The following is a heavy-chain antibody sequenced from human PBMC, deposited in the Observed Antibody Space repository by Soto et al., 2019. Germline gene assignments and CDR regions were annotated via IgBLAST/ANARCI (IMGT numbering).Heavy chain of an antibody. D-gene: IGHD4-17*01. Sequence: SETLSLTCTVSGGSISSSSYYWGWIRQPPGKGLEWIGSIYYSGSTYYNPSLKSRVTISVDTSKNQFSLKLSSVTAADTAVYYCARGGNTVTTKYYFDYWGQGTLVTVSS. CDR3: ARGGNTVTTKYYFDY. CDR1: GGSISSSSYY. J-gene: IGHJ4*02. CDR2: IYYSGST. V-gene: IGHV4-39*07.